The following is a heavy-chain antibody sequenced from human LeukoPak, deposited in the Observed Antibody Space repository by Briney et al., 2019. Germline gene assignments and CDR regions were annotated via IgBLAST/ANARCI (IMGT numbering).Heavy chain of an antibody. CDR1: GYTFTSYA. CDR2: INAGNGNT. J-gene: IGHJ6*02. V-gene: IGHV1-3*01. Sequence: ASVKVSCKASGYTFTSYAMHWVRQAPGQRLEWMGWINAGNGNTKYSQKFQGRVTITRDTSASTAYTELSSLRSEDTAVYYCARVVGYCSSTSCGGRYGMDVWGQGTTVTVSS. CDR3: ARVVGYCSSTSCGGRYGMDV. D-gene: IGHD2-2*01.